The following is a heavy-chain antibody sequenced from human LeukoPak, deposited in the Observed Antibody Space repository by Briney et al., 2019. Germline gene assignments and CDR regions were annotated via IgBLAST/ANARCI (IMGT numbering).Heavy chain of an antibody. Sequence: GGSLRLSCAASGFTFSSYGMHWVRQAPGKGLEWVAVISYDGSNKYYADSVKGRFTISRDNSKNTLYLQMNSLRAEDTAVYYCAKDRGGYYDSSGYYSGWGQGTLVTVSS. CDR3: AKDRGGYYDSSGYYSG. V-gene: IGHV3-30*18. D-gene: IGHD3-22*01. CDR2: ISYDGSNK. CDR1: GFTFSSYG. J-gene: IGHJ4*02.